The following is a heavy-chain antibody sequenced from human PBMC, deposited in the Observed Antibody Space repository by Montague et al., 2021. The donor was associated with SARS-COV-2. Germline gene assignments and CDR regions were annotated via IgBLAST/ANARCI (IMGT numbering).Heavy chain of an antibody. CDR1: GASISSYC. CDR3: AQSLVRGAPLDY. V-gene: IGHV4-59*01. CDR2: ICYSGSTNYI. Sequence: SETLSLTCTVSGASISSYCWSWIRQPPGKGLEWIGYICYSGSTNYINYNPSLRGRVTISVDTSENQFSLKLNSVTAADAAVYYCAQSLVRGAPLDYWGQGTLVTVSS. D-gene: IGHD3-10*01. J-gene: IGHJ4*02.